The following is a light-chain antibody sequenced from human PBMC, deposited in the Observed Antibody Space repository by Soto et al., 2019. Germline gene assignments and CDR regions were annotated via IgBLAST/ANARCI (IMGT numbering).Light chain of an antibody. J-gene: IGKJ2*01. Sequence: EVVLTQSPATLSLSPGDRATLSCRASQSVSSNLAWYQQKPGQSPRLLIYGASTRATGVPPRVSGSRSGTEFTLTISAVQSEDFAVYYCQQYYNWPPYTFGQGTKLDFK. CDR1: QSVSSN. CDR3: QQYYNWPPYT. CDR2: GAS. V-gene: IGKV3-15*01.